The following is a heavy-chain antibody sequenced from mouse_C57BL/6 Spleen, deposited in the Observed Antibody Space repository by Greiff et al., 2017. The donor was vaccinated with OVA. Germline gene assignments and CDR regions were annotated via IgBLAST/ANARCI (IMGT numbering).Heavy chain of an antibody. D-gene: IGHD1-1*01. CDR2: ISYSGST. Sequence: EVKLQESGPGMVKPSQSLSLTCTVTGYSITSGYDWHWIRHFPGNKLEWMGYISYSGSTNYNPSLKSRISITHDTSKNHFFLKLNSVTTEDTATYYCARGLIYYYGSSYFDYWGQGTTLTVSS. J-gene: IGHJ2*01. CDR3: ARGLIYYYGSSYFDY. CDR1: GYSITSGYD. V-gene: IGHV3-1*01.